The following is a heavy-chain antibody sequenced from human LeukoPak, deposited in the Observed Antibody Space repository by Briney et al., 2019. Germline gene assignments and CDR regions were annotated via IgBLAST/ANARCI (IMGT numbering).Heavy chain of an antibody. CDR3: ARTSGDPFDY. V-gene: IGHV3-7*01. J-gene: IGHJ4*02. CDR2: INEDGGEK. Sequence: GGSLRLSCAASGFPFSTYWMSWFRQAPGKGLEWVANINEDGGEKYYADSVKGRFTISRDNARNSLYVQMNNLRAEDTAVYYCARTSGDPFDYWGQGTLVAVSS. CDR1: GFPFSTYW. D-gene: IGHD4-17*01.